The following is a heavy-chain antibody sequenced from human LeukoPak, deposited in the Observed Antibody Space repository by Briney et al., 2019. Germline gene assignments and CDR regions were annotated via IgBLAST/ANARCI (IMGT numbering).Heavy chain of an antibody. CDR1: GFTFSSYA. CDR2: ISGSGGST. J-gene: IGHJ6*03. V-gene: IGHV3-23*01. D-gene: IGHD2-2*01. CDR3: AKPDGDIVVVPAASYYYYYMDV. Sequence: PGGSLRLSCAASGFTFSSYAMSWVRQAPGKGLEWVSAISGSGGSTYYADSVKGRFTISRDNSKNTLYLQMNSLRAEDTAVYYCAKPDGDIVVVPAASYYYYYMDVWGKGTTVTVSS.